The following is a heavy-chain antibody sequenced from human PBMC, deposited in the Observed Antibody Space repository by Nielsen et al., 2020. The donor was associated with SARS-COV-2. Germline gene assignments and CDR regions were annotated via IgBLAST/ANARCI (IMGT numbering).Heavy chain of an antibody. CDR3: ARVDTAMAYDAFDI. J-gene: IGHJ3*02. D-gene: IGHD5-18*01. CDR1: GGSISSYY. V-gene: IGHV4-59*01. Sequence: SETLSLTCTVSGGSISSYYWSWIRQPPGKGLEWIGYIYYSGSTNYNPSLKSRVTISVDTSKNQFSLKLSSVIAADTAVYYCARVDTAMAYDAFDIWGQGTMVTVSS. CDR2: IYYSGST.